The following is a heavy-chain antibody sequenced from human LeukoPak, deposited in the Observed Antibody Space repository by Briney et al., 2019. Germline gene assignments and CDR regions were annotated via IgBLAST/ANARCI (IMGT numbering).Heavy chain of an antibody. D-gene: IGHD3-22*01. J-gene: IGHJ4*02. Sequence: GGSLRLSCAASGFTFSDYYMSWIRQAPGKGLGWVSYISSSGSTIYYADSVKGRFTISRDNAKNSVFLQMNSLRAEDTAVYYCTRDWNYYDSSGYYWGQGTLVAVSS. CDR3: TRDWNYYDSSGYY. V-gene: IGHV3-11*04. CDR2: ISSSGSTI. CDR1: GFTFSDYY.